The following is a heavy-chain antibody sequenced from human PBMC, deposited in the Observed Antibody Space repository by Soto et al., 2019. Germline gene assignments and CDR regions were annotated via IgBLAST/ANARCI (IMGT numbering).Heavy chain of an antibody. CDR2: IYYSGST. D-gene: IGHD6-6*01. CDR3: ARTELMYSSSSWGGESDYYYYMDV. CDR1: GGSISSYY. V-gene: IGHV4-59*01. J-gene: IGHJ6*03. Sequence: ASETLSLTCTVPGGSISSYYWSWIRQPPGKGLEWIGYIYYSGSTNYNPSLKSRVTIPVDTSKNQFSLKLSSVTAADTAVYYCARTELMYSSSSWGGESDYYYYMDVWGKGTTVTVSS.